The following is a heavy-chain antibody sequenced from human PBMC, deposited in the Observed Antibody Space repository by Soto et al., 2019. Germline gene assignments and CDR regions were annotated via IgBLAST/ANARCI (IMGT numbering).Heavy chain of an antibody. Sequence: SETQSLTCTVSGASITSYYGSWIRQSSGKGLEWIGYIHYSGSTNYNPSLESRVTMSIDTSESQFSLRLRSVTAADTAVYYCARLDYYYYLDVWGKGTAVTVSS. J-gene: IGHJ6*03. CDR2: IHYSGST. CDR1: GASITSYY. CDR3: ARLDYYYYLDV. V-gene: IGHV4-59*12.